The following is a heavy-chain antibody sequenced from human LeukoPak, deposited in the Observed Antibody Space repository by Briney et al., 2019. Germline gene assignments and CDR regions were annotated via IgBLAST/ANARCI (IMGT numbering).Heavy chain of an antibody. J-gene: IGHJ5*02. CDR1: GFTFGDYA. Sequence: GGSLRLSCTASGFTFGDYAMSWFRQAPGKGLEGVVFIRSKAYGGTTEYAASVKGRFTISRDDSKSIAYLQMNSLKTEDTAVYYCTRAYTQLGFDPWGQGTLVTVSS. CDR3: TRAYTQLGFDP. CDR2: IRSKAYGGTT. V-gene: IGHV3-49*03. D-gene: IGHD2-2*01.